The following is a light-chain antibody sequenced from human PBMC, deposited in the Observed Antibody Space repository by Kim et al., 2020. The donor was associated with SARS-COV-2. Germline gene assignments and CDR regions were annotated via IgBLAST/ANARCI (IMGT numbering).Light chain of an antibody. J-gene: IGLJ3*02. CDR1: SLRSYY. Sequence: SSELTQDPAVSVALGQTVRITCQGDSLRSYYASWYQQKPGQAPVLVIYGENNRPSGIPDRFSASSSGNTASLTITGAQAEDEADFYCNSRDSSGNHRWVFGGGTQLTVL. CDR2: GEN. CDR3: NSRDSSGNHRWV. V-gene: IGLV3-19*01.